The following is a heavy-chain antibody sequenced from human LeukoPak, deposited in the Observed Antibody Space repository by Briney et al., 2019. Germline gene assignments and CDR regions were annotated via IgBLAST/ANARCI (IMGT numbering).Heavy chain of an antibody. CDR3: ARLSYWVFEI. CDR1: GFTFSSHG. D-gene: IGHD2-21*01. V-gene: IGHV3-48*01. J-gene: IGHJ3*02. Sequence: GGSLRLSCAASGFTFSSHGMIWVRQARGKGVEWLSYISSSDSTIYYADSVKGRLTISRDNAKNSLYLQMNSLRAEDTSVYFCARLSYWVFEIWGQGTMVTVSS. CDR2: ISSSDSTI.